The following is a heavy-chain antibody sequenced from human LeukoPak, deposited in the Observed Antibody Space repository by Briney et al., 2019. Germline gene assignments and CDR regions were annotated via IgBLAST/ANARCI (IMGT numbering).Heavy chain of an antibody. Sequence: SQTLSLTCAISGDSVSDNNAAWNWIRQSPSRGLEWLGRTYYRSKWYTDYAVSVSSRITINPDASKNQFSLQLNSVTPEDTAVYYCASSSLRGSDAFDIWGQGTMVTVSS. CDR2: TYYRSKWYT. V-gene: IGHV6-1*01. CDR1: GDSVSDNNAA. J-gene: IGHJ3*02. D-gene: IGHD3-16*01. CDR3: ASSSLRGSDAFDI.